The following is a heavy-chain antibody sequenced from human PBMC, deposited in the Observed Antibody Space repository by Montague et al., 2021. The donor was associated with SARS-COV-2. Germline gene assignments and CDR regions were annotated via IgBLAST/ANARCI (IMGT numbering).Heavy chain of an antibody. CDR2: IYYSGTI. V-gene: IGHV4-39*07. D-gene: IGHD3-9*01. CDR3: GSDTTAYFRFDY. J-gene: IGHJ4*02. Sequence: SETLSLTCTVSGASIGRSTYYWVWIRQPPGKDLVWIGTIYYSGTIHYTPSMRSRVTISLYTSKNQVSLRLTSVTAAGTSFYYCGSDTTAYFRFDYWGRGTLVSVSS. CDR1: GASIGRSTYY.